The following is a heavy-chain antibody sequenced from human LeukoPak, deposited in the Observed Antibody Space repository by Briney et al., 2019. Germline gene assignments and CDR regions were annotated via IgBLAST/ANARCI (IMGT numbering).Heavy chain of an antibody. Sequence: SETLPLTCTVSGGSISSYYRSWIRQPPGKGLEWIGYIYYSGSTNYNPSLKSRVTISVDTSKNQFSLKLSSVTAADTAVYYCARVRVAAAGTYYYGMDVWGQGTTVTVSS. D-gene: IGHD6-13*01. V-gene: IGHV4-59*01. CDR1: GGSISSYY. J-gene: IGHJ6*02. CDR2: IYYSGST. CDR3: ARVRVAAAGTYYYGMDV.